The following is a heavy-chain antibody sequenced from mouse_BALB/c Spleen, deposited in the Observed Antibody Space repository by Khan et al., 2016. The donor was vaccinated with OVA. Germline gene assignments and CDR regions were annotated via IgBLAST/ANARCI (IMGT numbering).Heavy chain of an antibody. CDR1: GYTFTSYT. Sequence: VQLKESGAELARPGASVKMSCKASGYTFTSYTIHWIKERPGQGLEWIGYINPSNGYTNYNQKFKDKATLTTDKSSTTAYLQLSSLTSADSAVYYCVRDGTDHGDDGWFAYWGQGTLVTVSA. CDR3: VRDGTDHGDDGWFAY. CDR2: INPSNGYT. D-gene: IGHD2-12*01. V-gene: IGHV1-4*01. J-gene: IGHJ3*01.